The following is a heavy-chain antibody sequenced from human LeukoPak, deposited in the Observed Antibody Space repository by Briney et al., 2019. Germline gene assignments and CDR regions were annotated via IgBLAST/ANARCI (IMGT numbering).Heavy chain of an antibody. Sequence: GGSLRLSCATSGFTFTDYSMNWVRQAPGRGPEWISYIGLGSGFVSYSDSVKGRFTISRDTARNSVDLNMSSLRAEDTAVYFCARDYKWAFDYWGQGALVTVSS. D-gene: IGHD1-20*01. CDR1: GFTFTDYS. CDR2: IGLGSGFV. CDR3: ARDYKWAFDY. V-gene: IGHV3-21*05. J-gene: IGHJ4*02.